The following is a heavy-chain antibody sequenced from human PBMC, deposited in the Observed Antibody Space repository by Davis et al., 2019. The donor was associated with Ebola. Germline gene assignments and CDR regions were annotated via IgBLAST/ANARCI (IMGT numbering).Heavy chain of an antibody. D-gene: IGHD3-10*01. Sequence: LKISCAASGFTFSSYAMSWVRQAPGKGLEWVSAISGSGGSTYYADSVKGRFTISRDNSKNTLYLQMNSLRAEDTAVYYCATVRGVIWPDYWGQGTLVTVSS. V-gene: IGHV3-23*01. CDR2: ISGSGGST. J-gene: IGHJ4*02. CDR3: ATVRGVIWPDY. CDR1: GFTFSSYA.